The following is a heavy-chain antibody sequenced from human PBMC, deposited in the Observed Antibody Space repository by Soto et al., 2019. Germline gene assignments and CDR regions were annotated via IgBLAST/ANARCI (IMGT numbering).Heavy chain of an antibody. Sequence: GGSLRLSCAASGFTFSSYGMHWVRQAPGKGLEWVAVISYDGSNKYYADSVKGRFTISRDNSKNTLYLQMNSLRAEDTAVYYCAKGVPVVPAARDYFDYWGQGTLVTVSS. J-gene: IGHJ4*02. CDR2: ISYDGSNK. CDR3: AKGVPVVPAARDYFDY. V-gene: IGHV3-30*18. D-gene: IGHD2-2*01. CDR1: GFTFSSYG.